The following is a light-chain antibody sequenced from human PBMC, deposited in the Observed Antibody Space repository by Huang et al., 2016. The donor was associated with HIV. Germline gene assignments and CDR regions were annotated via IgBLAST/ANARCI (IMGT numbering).Light chain of an antibody. V-gene: IGKV3-15*01. J-gene: IGKJ1*01. CDR1: QRVRDN. CDR3: QQYDTWPRT. CDR2: GSS. Sequence: EVLMIQSPVTLSESPGGRVAISCWESQRVRDNLAWFQQKPGQAPRLLLHGSSPRATGVPARFSGSGSGTGFTLTITSLQSEDYAVYYCQQYDTWPRTFGQGTRVE.